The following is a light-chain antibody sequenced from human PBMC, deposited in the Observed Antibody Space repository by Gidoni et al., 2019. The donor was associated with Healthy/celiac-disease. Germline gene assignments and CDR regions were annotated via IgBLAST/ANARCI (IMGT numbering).Light chain of an antibody. CDR1: KLGDKY. Sequence: SYELTQPPSLPVPPGQTASITCSGDKLGDKYACWYQQKPGQSPVLVSYQDSKRPSGIPERFSGSNSGNTATLTISGTQAMDEADYYCQAWDSSTVVFGGGTKLTVL. CDR3: QAWDSSTVV. V-gene: IGLV3-1*01. J-gene: IGLJ2*01. CDR2: QDS.